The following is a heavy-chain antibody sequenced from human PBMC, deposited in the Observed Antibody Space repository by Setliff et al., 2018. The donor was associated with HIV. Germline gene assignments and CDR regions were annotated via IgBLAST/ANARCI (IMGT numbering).Heavy chain of an antibody. D-gene: IGHD5-18*01. CDR3: ARGRYSYGPGWFDS. CDR1: GAFTTSSLYS. V-gene: IGHV4-39*07. Sequence: SETLSLTCSVSGAFTTSSLYSWGWFRQSPGKGLEWIGTIFYSGTTTYNPSLKSRITISVDTSKKEFSLNLSSLTAADTAVFYCARGRYSYGPGWFDSWAQGAVVTVS. J-gene: IGHJ5*01. CDR2: IFYSGTT.